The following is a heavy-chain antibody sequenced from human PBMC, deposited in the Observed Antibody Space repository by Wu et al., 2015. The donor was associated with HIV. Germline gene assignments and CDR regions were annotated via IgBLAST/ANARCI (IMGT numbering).Heavy chain of an antibody. CDR3: ARESLGYCSGGSCYSGYFDY. D-gene: IGHD2-15*01. V-gene: IGHV1-46*01. J-gene: IGHJ4*02. Sequence: QVQLVQSGAEVKKPGSSVKISCKTSGGTFSNYAINWVRQAPGQGLEWMGIINPSGGSTSYAQKFQGRVTMTRDTSTSTVYMELSSLRSEDTAVYYCARESLGYCSGGSCYSGYFDYWGQGTLVTVSS. CDR1: GGTFSNYA. CDR2: INPSGGST.